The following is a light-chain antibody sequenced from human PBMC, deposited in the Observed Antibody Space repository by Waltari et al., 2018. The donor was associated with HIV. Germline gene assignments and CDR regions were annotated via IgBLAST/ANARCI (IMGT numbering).Light chain of an antibody. CDR1: SSAVGSYNL. V-gene: IGLV2-23*02. J-gene: IGLJ1*01. CDR3: CSYAGSSTSPYV. CDR2: EVS. Sequence: QSALTQPASVSGSPGQSITISCTGTSSAVGSYNLFSWYQQHPGKAPKLMIYEVSKRPSGVSNRFSGSKSGNTASLTISGLQAEDEADYYCCSYAGSSTSPYVFGTGTKVTVL.